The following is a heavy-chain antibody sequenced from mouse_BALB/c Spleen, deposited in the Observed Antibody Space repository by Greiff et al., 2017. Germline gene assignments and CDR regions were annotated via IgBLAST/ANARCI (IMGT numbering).Heavy chain of an antibody. CDR1: GYSFTSYW. V-gene: IGHV1S126*01. D-gene: IGHD1-1*02. Sequence: VKLQESGPQLVRPGASVKISCKASGYSFTSYWMHWVKQRPGQGLEWIGMIDPSDSETRLNQKFKDKATLTVDKSSSTAYMQLSSPTSEDSAVYYCARGGGGAWFAYWGQGTLVTVSA. J-gene: IGHJ3*01. CDR2: IDPSDSET. CDR3: ARGGGGAWFAY.